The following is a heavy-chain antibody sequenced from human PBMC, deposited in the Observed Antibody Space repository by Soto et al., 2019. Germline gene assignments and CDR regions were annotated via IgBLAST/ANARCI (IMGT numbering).Heavy chain of an antibody. D-gene: IGHD2-21*02. CDR2: IHYSGRT. CDR3: ARQRTSGVTQAYFDV. Sequence: SETLSLTCAVSGGSISSGGYYWGWIRQPPGKGLEWIGSIHYSGRTYNHPSLRSRVSMSMDTSKDQFALKLKSVTAADTALYFCARQRTSGVTQAYFDVWGPGSLVTVSS. J-gene: IGHJ4*02. V-gene: IGHV4-39*01. CDR1: GGSISSGGYY.